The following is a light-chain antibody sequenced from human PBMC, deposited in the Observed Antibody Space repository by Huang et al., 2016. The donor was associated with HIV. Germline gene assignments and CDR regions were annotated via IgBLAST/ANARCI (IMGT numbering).Light chain of an antibody. CDR1: QDTSNY. Sequence: DIQMTQSPSSLSASVGDRVTITCQASQDTSNYLNWYQQQPGKAPKLLIYDASNLETGVPSRFSGSGSGTDFTFTISSLQPEDIATYYCQQYDNLPMYTFGQGTKLEIK. V-gene: IGKV1-33*01. CDR2: DAS. J-gene: IGKJ2*01. CDR3: QQYDNLPMYT.